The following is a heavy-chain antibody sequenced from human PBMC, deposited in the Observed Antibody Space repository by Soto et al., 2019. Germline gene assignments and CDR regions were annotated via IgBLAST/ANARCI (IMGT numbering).Heavy chain of an antibody. V-gene: IGHV4-39*02. CDR3: ASRITYDFWSRFDY. D-gene: IGHD3-3*01. CDR1: GGSISSSGAY. J-gene: IGHJ4*02. Sequence: PSETLSLTCTVSGGSISSSGAYWGWIRQPPGKGLEWIGTFYSGERICYNPSLKSRLTISVDTSKNHFSLKLTSVTAADTAVYYCASRITYDFWSRFDYWGQGALVTVSS. CDR2: FYSGERI.